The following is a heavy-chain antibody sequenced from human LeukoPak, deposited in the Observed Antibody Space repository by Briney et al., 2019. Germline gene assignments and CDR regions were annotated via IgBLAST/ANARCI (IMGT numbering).Heavy chain of an antibody. D-gene: IGHD1/OR15-1a*01. Sequence: GASVKVSCKASGYTFTGYYMHWVRQAPGQGLEWMGWINPNSGGTNYAQKFQGRVTMTRDTSISTAYMELSRLRSDDTAVYYCARDRDWNNENSLDYWGQGTLVTVSS. CDR2: INPNSGGT. CDR3: ARDRDWNNENSLDY. CDR1: GYTFTGYY. J-gene: IGHJ4*02. V-gene: IGHV1-2*02.